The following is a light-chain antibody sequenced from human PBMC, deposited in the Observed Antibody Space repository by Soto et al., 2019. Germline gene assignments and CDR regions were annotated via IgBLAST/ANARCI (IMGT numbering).Light chain of an antibody. CDR2: DAX. Sequence: IVLTQSPATLTLSQGYRAPLSXRASHSVTIYLSWYPQKPGQXTRLLXXDAXNRATGIPARFXGSGSGTDFTLTISSLEPEYFSVYYCHQRSNWPTSTFGQGTRLEIK. J-gene: IGKJ5*01. CDR3: HQRSNWPTST. V-gene: IGKV3-11*01. CDR1: HSVTIY.